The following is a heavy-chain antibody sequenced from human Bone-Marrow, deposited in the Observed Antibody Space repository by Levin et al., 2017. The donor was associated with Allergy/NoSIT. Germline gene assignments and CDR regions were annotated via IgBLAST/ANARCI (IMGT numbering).Heavy chain of an antibody. D-gene: IGHD6-13*01. Sequence: SETLSLTCTVSGDPVSSATYFWSWIRQPPGRGLEWIGVMSYSGYTNYNPSLKSRVSISIDTSKNQFSLKLSSVTAADTAVYYGARGGRAAAETNSFDYWGQGTLVTVFS. CDR1: GDPVSSATYF. V-gene: IGHV4-61*01. CDR3: ARGGRAAAETNSFDY. CDR2: MSYSGYT. J-gene: IGHJ4*02.